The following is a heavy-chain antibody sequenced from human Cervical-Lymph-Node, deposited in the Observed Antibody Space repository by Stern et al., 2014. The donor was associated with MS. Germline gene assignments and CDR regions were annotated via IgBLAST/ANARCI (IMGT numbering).Heavy chain of an antibody. J-gene: IGHJ4*02. CDR3: ARHVQGFDY. Sequence: VQLVQSGAEVKKPGESLKISCKISGYSFTIYYIAWVRQMPGKGLEWMGLIYPYASDTTSSLSFQGQVTVSADKSITTAYLQWSSLRASDPAMYYCARHVQGFDYWGQGTLVTVSS. CDR2: IYPYASDT. CDR1: GYSFTIYY. V-gene: IGHV5-51*01.